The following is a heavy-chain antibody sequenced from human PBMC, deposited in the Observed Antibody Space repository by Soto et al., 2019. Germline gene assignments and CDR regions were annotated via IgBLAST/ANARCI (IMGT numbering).Heavy chain of an antibody. Sequence: VQLVQSGAEVKKPGASVKVSCKASGYTFTSYGISWVRQAPGQGLEWMGWISAYNGKTNYAQKLQGRVTMTTDTSTSTAYMELRSLSSDDTAVYCCARDSLMIDVIDAVDIWGQATMVTVSS. V-gene: IGHV1-18*01. CDR2: ISAYNGKT. D-gene: IGHD3-22*01. J-gene: IGHJ3*02. CDR3: ARDSLMIDVIDAVDI. CDR1: GYTFTSYG.